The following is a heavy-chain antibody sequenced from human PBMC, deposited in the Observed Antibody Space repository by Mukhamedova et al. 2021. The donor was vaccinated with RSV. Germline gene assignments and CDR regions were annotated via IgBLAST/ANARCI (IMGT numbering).Heavy chain of an antibody. D-gene: IGHD3-22*01. J-gene: IGHJ5*01. Sequence: GGSTYYADSVKGRFTISRDNSKNTLYLQMNSLRAEDTAVYYCAKDLPHYYDSSGYYGNWFDSWGQGTLVTVSS. V-gene: IGHV3-23*01. CDR3: AKDLPHYYDSSGYYGNWFDS. CDR2: GGST.